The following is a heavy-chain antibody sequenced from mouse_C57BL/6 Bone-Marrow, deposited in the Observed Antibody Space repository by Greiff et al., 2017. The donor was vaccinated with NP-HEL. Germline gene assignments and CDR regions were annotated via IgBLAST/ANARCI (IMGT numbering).Heavy chain of an antibody. CDR1: GYTFTSYW. J-gene: IGHJ3*01. V-gene: IGHV1-55*01. D-gene: IGHD2-3*01. CDR2: IYPGSGST. Sequence: QVQLQQPGAELVKPGASVKMSCKASGYTFTSYWITWVKQRPGQGLEWIGDIYPGSGSTNYNEKFKSRATLTVDTSPSPAYLRLSCLTSEDSAVSCGARLYDGYYTSFAYWGQGTLVTVSA. CDR3: ARLYDGYYTSFAY.